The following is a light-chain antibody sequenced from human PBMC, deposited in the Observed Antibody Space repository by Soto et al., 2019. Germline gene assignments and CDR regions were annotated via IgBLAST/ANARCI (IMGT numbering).Light chain of an antibody. Sequence: QSALTQPASVSGSPGQSITISCTGTSSDVGTYIYVSWYLQHPGKAPKLLIYEVGHRPSGVSDRFSGSKAGNTASLTISGLQAEDEADYYCCSFAGSNSWVFGGGTKLTVL. J-gene: IGLJ3*02. CDR1: SSDVGTYIY. CDR2: EVG. CDR3: CSFAGSNSWV. V-gene: IGLV2-14*01.